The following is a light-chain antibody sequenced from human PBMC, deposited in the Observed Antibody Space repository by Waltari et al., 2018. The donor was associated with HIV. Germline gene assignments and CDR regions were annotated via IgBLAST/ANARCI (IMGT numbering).Light chain of an antibody. V-gene: IGLV7-46*01. CDR1: TGAVTSGHC. J-gene: IGLJ2*01. CDR3: LLSFNGVVV. Sequence: QAVVTQEPSLTVSPGGTVTLTCASSTGAVTSGHCPYWFQRRPGQAPKTLIYDTTNRPSWTPARFSGSLLGDKASLTLSGAQFEDEADYFCLLSFNGVVVFGGGTTLTVL. CDR2: DTT.